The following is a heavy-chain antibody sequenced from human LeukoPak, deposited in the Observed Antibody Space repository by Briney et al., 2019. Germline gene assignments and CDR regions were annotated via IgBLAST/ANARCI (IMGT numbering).Heavy chain of an antibody. CDR2: INPNNGGT. J-gene: IGHJ6*02. D-gene: IGHD3-3*01. CDR1: GYTFTDYY. V-gene: IGHV1-2*06. Sequence: ASVTVSCKASGYTFTDYYMHWVRQAPGQGLEWMGRINPNNGGTNYAQKFQGRVTMTRDTSISTAYMELSRLRSDDTAVYYCARGGYDFVYYYYGMDVWGQGTTVTVSS. CDR3: ARGGYDFVYYYYGMDV.